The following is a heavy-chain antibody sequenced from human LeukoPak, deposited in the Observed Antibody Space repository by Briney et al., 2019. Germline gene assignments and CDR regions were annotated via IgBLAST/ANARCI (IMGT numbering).Heavy chain of an antibody. CDR2: IKQDGSEK. J-gene: IGHJ1*01. Sequence: GGSLRLSCAASGFTFSSYWMSWVRQAPGKGLEWVANIKQDGSEKYYVDSVKGRFTISRDNAKNSLYLQMNSLRAEDTAVYYCAREPLGYCSSTSCPRWFQHWGQGTLVTVSS. CDR3: AREPLGYCSSTSCPRWFQH. D-gene: IGHD2-2*01. V-gene: IGHV3-7*01. CDR1: GFTFSSYW.